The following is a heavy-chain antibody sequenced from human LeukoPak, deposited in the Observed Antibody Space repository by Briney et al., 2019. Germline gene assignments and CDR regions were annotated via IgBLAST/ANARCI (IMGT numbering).Heavy chain of an antibody. CDR1: DFTVIRNY. J-gene: IGHJ4*02. D-gene: IGHD5-18*01. CDR2: IHSNDDT. Sequence: PGGSLRLSCATSDFTVIRNYMTWVRQAPGKGLECVSVIHSNDDTHYAASVRGRFTISRDSSNHMLYLQMNSLRAEDTAIYYCTRGHAAMGEYWGQGALITVSS. V-gene: IGHV3-53*01. CDR3: TRGHAAMGEY.